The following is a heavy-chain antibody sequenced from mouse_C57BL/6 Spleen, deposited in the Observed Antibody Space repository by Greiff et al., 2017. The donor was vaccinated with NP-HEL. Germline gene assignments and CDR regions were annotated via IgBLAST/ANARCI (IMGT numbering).Heavy chain of an antibody. CDR1: GYTFTSYW. CDR3: AREGNYVYAMDY. CDR2: IYPGSGST. Sequence: QVQLQQPGAELVKPGASVKMSCKASGYTFTSYWITWVKQRPGPGLEWIGDIYPGSGSTNYNEKFKSKATLTVDTSSSTAYMQLSSLTSEDSAVYYCAREGNYVYAMDYWGQGTSVTVSS. D-gene: IGHD2-1*01. V-gene: IGHV1-55*01. J-gene: IGHJ4*01.